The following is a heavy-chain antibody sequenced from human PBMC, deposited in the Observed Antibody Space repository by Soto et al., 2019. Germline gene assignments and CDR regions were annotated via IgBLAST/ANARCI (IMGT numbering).Heavy chain of an antibody. CDR2: INSDGSST. CDR3: AREGFSNYYYYGMDV. CDR1: GFTFSSYW. J-gene: IGHJ6*02. D-gene: IGHD3-3*01. V-gene: IGHV3-74*01. Sequence: GGSLRLSCAASGFTFSSYWMHWVRQAPGKGLVWVSRINSDGSSTSYAGSVKGRFTISRDNAKNTLYLQMNSLRAEDTAVYYCAREGFSNYYYYGMDVWGQGTTVTVSS.